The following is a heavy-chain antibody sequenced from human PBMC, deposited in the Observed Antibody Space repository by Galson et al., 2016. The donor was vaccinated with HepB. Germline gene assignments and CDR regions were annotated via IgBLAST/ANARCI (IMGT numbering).Heavy chain of an antibody. CDR2: ISSGSSYT. Sequence: SLRLSCAVSGFSFRSHAMNWARQAPGKGLEWVSSISSGSSYTYYADSVKGRFTISRDNAKNSLYLQMNSLTVEDTAVYYCTRDEIRGFTRFDHWGQGTLVAVSS. V-gene: IGHV3-21*01. D-gene: IGHD3-10*01. CDR1: GFSFRSHA. J-gene: IGHJ4*02. CDR3: TRDEIRGFTRFDH.